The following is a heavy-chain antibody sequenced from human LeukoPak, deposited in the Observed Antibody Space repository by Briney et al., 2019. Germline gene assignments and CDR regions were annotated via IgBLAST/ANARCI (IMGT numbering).Heavy chain of an antibody. CDR2: ISAYNGNT. J-gene: IGHJ4*02. CDR1: GDTFTSYG. Sequence: ASVKVSCKASGDTFTSYGFTWVRQAPGQGLEWMGWISAYNGNTNYAQKLQGRTTMTTDTSTTTVYMELRSLRSDDTAMYYCARGGASGPQGFDYWGQGTLVTVSS. V-gene: IGHV1-18*01. CDR3: ARGGASGPQGFDY. D-gene: IGHD1-26*01.